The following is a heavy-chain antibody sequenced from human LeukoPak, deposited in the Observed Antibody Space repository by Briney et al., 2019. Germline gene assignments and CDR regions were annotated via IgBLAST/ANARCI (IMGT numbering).Heavy chain of an antibody. Sequence: ASVKVSCKASGYIFTSYYMHWVRQAPGQGLEWMAIINPYGGSTSYAQKLRGRVTVTGDTSTSTVYMELSGLRSEDVAVYYCARTMVRGVNHYFDYWGQGTLVTVSS. J-gene: IGHJ4*02. CDR1: GYIFTSYY. V-gene: IGHV1-46*01. D-gene: IGHD3-10*01. CDR2: INPYGGST. CDR3: ARTMVRGVNHYFDY.